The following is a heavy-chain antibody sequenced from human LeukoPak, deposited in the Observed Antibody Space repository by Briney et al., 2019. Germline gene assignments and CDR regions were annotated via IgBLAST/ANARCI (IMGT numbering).Heavy chain of an antibody. D-gene: IGHD5-24*01. J-gene: IGHJ4*02. CDR2: IKQGGGEK. Sequence: PGGSLRLSCAASGFTFSSYWMSCFLHAPARGLQGVANIKQGGGEKYYVDSVKGRFTISRDNAKNSLYLQMNSLRPEDTAVYYCAGRGDGNLYYFDHWGQGTLVTASS. CDR1: GFTFSSYW. CDR3: AGRGDGNLYYFDH. V-gene: IGHV3-7*04.